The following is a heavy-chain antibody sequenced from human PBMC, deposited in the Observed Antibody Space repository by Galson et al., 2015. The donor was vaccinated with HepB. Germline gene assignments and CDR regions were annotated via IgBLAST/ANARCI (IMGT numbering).Heavy chain of an antibody. CDR3: IHRRGSSGWYWIDY. J-gene: IGHJ4*02. V-gene: IGHV2-5*02. CDR1: GFSLSTSGVA. CDR2: IYWDDDK. D-gene: IGHD6-19*01. Sequence: ALVKPTQTLTLTCTCSGFSLSTSGVAVGWIRQSPGKAPEWLTLIYWDDDKYYTPSLKSRLTITKDTSENQVVLTMTNMDPVDTATYYCIHRRGSSGWYWIDYWGQGTLVTVSS.